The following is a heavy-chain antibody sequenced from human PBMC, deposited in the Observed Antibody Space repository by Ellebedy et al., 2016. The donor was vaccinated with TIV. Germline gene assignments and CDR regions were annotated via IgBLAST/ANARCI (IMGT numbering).Heavy chain of an antibody. CDR1: GYTFTSYD. V-gene: IGHV1-8*01. D-gene: IGHD3-10*01. CDR2: MNPNSGNT. Sequence: ASVKVSXXASGYTFTSYDINWVRQATGQGLEWMGWMNPNSGNTGYAQKFQGRVTITADESTSTAYMELSSLRSEDTAVYYCANEVRGDYGMDVWGQGTTVTVSS. J-gene: IGHJ6*02. CDR3: ANEVRGDYGMDV.